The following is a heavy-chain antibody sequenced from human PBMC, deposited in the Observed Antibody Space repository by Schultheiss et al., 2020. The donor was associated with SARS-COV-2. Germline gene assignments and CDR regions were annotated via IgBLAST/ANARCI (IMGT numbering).Heavy chain of an antibody. V-gene: IGHV3-64D*06. CDR1: GFTFSSYA. J-gene: IGHJ4*02. CDR3: VKDSGQYCGGDCYSDY. CDR2: ISSNGGST. D-gene: IGHD2-21*02. Sequence: GGSLRLSCSASGFTFSSYAMHWVRQAPGKGLEYVSAISSNGGSTYYADSVKGRFTISRDNSKNTLYLQMSSLRAEDTAVYYCVKDSGQYCGGDCYSDYWGQGTLVTVSS.